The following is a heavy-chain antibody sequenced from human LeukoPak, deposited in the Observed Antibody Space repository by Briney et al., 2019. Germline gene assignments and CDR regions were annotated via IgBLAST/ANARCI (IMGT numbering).Heavy chain of an antibody. CDR1: GFTFSSYW. Sequence: GGSLRLSCAASGFTFSSYWMHWVRQAPGKGLVWVSRIKSDGSSASYADSVKGRFTISRDNAKNTLYLQMNSLRAEDTAVYYCARGASSGAFDIWGQGTMVTVSS. CDR3: ARGASSGAFDI. D-gene: IGHD6-6*01. V-gene: IGHV3-74*01. CDR2: IKSDGSSA. J-gene: IGHJ3*02.